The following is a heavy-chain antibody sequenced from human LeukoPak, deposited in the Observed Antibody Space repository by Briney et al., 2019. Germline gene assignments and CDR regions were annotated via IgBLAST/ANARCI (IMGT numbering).Heavy chain of an antibody. J-gene: IGHJ4*02. CDR1: GYRFTSYW. D-gene: IGHD3-16*02. Sequence: GESLKISCKGSGYRFTSYWIGWVRQMPGKGLEWMGIIYPGDSDTRYSPSFQGQVTISADKSISTAYLQWSSLKASDTAMYYSAMLYYVWGSYRFDYWGQGTLVTVSS. V-gene: IGHV5-51*01. CDR3: AMLYYVWGSYRFDY. CDR2: IYPGDSDT.